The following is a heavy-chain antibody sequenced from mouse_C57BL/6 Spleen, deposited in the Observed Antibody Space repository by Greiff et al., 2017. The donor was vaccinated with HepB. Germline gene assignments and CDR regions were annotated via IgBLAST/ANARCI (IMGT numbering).Heavy chain of an antibody. CDR3: SYWDSSGSFAY. CDR2: IRMKSDNYAT. CDR1: GFTFSNYW. V-gene: IGHV6-3*01. J-gene: IGHJ3*01. D-gene: IGHD3-2*02. Sequence: EVNVVESGGGLVQPGGSMKLSCVASGFTFSNYWMNWVRQSPEKGLEWVAQIRMKSDNYATHYAESVKGRFTISRDDSKSSVNLQMNNLRAEDTGIYYCSYWDSSGSFAYWGQGTLVTVSA.